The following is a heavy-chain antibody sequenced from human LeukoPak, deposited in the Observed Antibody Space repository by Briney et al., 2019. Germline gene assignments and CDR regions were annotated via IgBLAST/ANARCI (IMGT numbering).Heavy chain of an antibody. CDR1: GYTFTSHA. J-gene: IGHJ3*02. Sequence: SVKVSCKASGYTFTSHAISWVRQAPGQGLEWMGGIIPIFGTANYAQKFQGRVTITADESTSTAYMELSSLRSEDTAVYYCARADPRLDTYYYDSSGYDAFDIWGQGTMVTVSS. CDR3: ARADPRLDTYYYDSSGYDAFDI. D-gene: IGHD3-22*01. V-gene: IGHV1-69*13. CDR2: IIPIFGTA.